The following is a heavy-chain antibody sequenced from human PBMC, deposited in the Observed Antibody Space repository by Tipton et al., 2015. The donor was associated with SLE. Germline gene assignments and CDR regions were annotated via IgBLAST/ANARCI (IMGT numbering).Heavy chain of an antibody. CDR2: ISSSSSYI. Sequence: SLRLSCAASGFTFSSYSMNWVRQAPGKGLEWVSSISSSSSYIYYADSVKGRFTISRDNAKNSLYLQMNSLRAEDTAVYYCARDGDGYSSGWPFDYWGQGTLVTVSS. J-gene: IGHJ4*02. V-gene: IGHV3-21*01. CDR1: GFTFSSYS. D-gene: IGHD6-19*01. CDR3: ARDGDGYSSGWPFDY.